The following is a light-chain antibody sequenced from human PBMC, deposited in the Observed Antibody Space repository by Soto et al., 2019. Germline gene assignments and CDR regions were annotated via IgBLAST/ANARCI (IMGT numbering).Light chain of an antibody. CDR1: QSVSSN. J-gene: IGKJ4*01. CDR2: GAS. CDR3: QQYNNWPLT. Sequence: EIVMTQSPATLSVSPGERATLSCRASQSVSSNLAWYQQKPGQAPRLLIYGASTRATGIPARFSGSGYGTEFTLTISSLQSEDFAVYHCQQYNNWPLTFGGGTKVEIK. V-gene: IGKV3-15*01.